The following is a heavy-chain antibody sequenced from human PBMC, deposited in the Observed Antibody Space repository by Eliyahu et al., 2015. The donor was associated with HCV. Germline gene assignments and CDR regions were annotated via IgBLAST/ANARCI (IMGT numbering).Heavy chain of an antibody. CDR2: IDWADDK. V-gene: IGHV2-70*04. D-gene: IGHD6-19*01. CDR3: ARGYTNGWRFLDY. CDR1: GFSLNTYGMR. Sequence: QVTLKESGPALVRPTQPLTLTCTFSGFSLNTYGMRVSWIRQSPGKALEWLARIDWADDKEYSTSLKTRLIISKDTSKNQVALTMTNMDPVDTATYYCARGYTNGWRFLDYWGQGILVTVSS. J-gene: IGHJ4*02.